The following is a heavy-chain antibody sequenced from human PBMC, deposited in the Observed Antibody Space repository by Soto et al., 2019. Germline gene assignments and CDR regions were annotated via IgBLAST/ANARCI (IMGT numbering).Heavy chain of an antibody. CDR2: INPNSGGT. Sequence: QVQLVQSGAEVKKPGASVKVSCKASGYTFTGYYMHWVRQAPGQGLEWMGWINPNSGGTNYAQKFPGKVPKTRDTSISTAYMELSRLRSDDTAVYYCAREPPYYYDSSGADYWGQGTLVTVSS. V-gene: IGHV1-2*02. CDR3: AREPPYYYDSSGADY. D-gene: IGHD3-22*01. J-gene: IGHJ4*02. CDR1: GYTFTGYY.